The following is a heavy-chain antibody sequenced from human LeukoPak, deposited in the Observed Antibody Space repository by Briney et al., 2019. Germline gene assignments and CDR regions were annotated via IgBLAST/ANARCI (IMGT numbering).Heavy chain of an antibody. CDR2: IKQDGSEK. D-gene: IGHD3-10*01. CDR3: AKDMWFGESNYFDY. Sequence: PGGSLRLSCVASGFTFSSNWMSWVRQAPGKGLEWVANIKQDGSEKYYVDSVKGRFTISRDNAKNSLYLQMNSLRAEDTALYYCAKDMWFGESNYFDYWGQGTLVTVSS. V-gene: IGHV3-7*03. CDR1: GFTFSSNW. J-gene: IGHJ4*02.